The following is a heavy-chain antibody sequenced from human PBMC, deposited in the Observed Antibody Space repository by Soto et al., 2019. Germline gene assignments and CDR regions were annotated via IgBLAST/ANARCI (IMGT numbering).Heavy chain of an antibody. CDR3: ATHSGDFGRFDP. CDR2: IYYSGKT. Sequence: QVQLQESGPGLVKPSETLSLTCTVSGGSISSSNNYWGWIRQPPGKGLEWIGSIYYSGKTFFNPSLKRRVSISVDMSKNMFSLKLSSVTAADTAVYFCATHSGDFGRFDPWGQGTLVTVSS. J-gene: IGHJ5*02. D-gene: IGHD3-10*01. CDR1: GGSISSSNNY. V-gene: IGHV4-39*01.